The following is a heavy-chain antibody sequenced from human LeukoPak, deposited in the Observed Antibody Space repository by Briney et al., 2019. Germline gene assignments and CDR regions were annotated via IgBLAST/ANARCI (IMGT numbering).Heavy chain of an antibody. Sequence: ASVKVSCKASGYTFTGYYMHWVRQAPGQGLEWMGWINPNSGGTNYAQKFQGRVTMTRDTSISTAYMELSRLRSDDTAVYYCARIGLVGARATTGPGYWGQGTLVTVSS. CDR1: GYTFTGYY. CDR3: ARIGLVGARATTGPGY. J-gene: IGHJ4*02. CDR2: INPNSGGT. D-gene: IGHD1-26*01. V-gene: IGHV1-2*02.